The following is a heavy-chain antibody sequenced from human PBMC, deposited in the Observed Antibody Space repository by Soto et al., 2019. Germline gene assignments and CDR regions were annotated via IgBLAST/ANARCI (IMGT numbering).Heavy chain of an antibody. V-gene: IGHV3-53*01. J-gene: IGHJ4*02. CDR1: GFTVSSNY. CDR3: ARGLGRENHDNRGYFHLDY. CDR2: LYPDGRA. Sequence: LRLSCAASGFTVSSNYLTWVRQAPGKGLKWVSVLYPDGRAYYADSVKGRFTISTDNSKNSVYLQMNTLRDEDTAIYYCARGLGRENHDNRGYFHLDYWGQGTLVTVSS. D-gene: IGHD3-22*01.